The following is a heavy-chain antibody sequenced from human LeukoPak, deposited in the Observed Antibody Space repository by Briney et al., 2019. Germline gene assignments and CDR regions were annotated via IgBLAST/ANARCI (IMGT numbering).Heavy chain of an antibody. CDR2: ISYDGSNK. Sequence: PGGSLRLSCAASGFTFSSYGMHWVRQAPGKGLEWVAVISYDGSNKYYADSVKGRFTISRDNSKNTLYLQMNSLRAEDTAVYYCARSMVRGDYYYGMDVWGQGTTVTVSS. J-gene: IGHJ6*02. V-gene: IGHV3-30*03. CDR3: ARSMVRGDYYYGMDV. CDR1: GFTFSSYG. D-gene: IGHD3-10*01.